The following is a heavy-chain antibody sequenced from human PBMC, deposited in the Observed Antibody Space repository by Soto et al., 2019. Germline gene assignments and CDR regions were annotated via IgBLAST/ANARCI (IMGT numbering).Heavy chain of an antibody. D-gene: IGHD6-19*01. J-gene: IGHJ4*02. CDR3: ARDKPVGAAVADHDY. CDR2: ISAYNGNT. V-gene: IGHV1-18*01. Sequence: QVQLVQSGADVKKPGASVKVSCKASGYTFTSYGISWVRQAPGQGLEWMGWISAYNGNTNYAQKLQGRVTMTTDTSTSTAYVELRSLRSDDTAVYYCARDKPVGAAVADHDYWGQGTLVTVSS. CDR1: GYTFTSYG.